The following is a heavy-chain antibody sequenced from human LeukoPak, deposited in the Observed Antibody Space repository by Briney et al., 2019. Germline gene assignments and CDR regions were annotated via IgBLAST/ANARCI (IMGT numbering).Heavy chain of an antibody. V-gene: IGHV3-23*01. Sequence: GGSLRLSCAASGFTFSSYEMNWVRQAPGKGLEWVSAISGSGGSTYYADPVKGRFTISRDNSENTLYLQMNSLRAEDTAVYYCARRSGIAVAGAFDYWGQGTLVTVSS. CDR2: ISGSGGST. J-gene: IGHJ4*02. CDR1: GFTFSSYE. D-gene: IGHD6-19*01. CDR3: ARRSGIAVAGAFDY.